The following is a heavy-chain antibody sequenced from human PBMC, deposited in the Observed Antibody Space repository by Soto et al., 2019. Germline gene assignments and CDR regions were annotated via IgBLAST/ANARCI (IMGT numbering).Heavy chain of an antibody. J-gene: IGHJ6*02. CDR3: ARELSDYDFWSGYPSYGMDV. Sequence: SVKVSCKASGGTFSSYAISWVRQAPGQGLEWMGGIIPIFGTANYAQKFQGRVTITADESTSTAYMELSSLRSEDTAVYYCARELSDYDFWSGYPSYGMDVWGQGTTVTVSS. V-gene: IGHV1-69*13. CDR2: IIPIFGTA. CDR1: GGTFSSYA. D-gene: IGHD3-3*01.